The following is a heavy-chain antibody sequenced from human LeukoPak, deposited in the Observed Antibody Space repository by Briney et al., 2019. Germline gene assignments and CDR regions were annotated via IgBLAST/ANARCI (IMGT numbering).Heavy chain of an antibody. CDR2: ISSNGGST. Sequence: GGSLRLSCAASGFTFSSYAMHWVRQAPGKGLEYVSAISSNGGSTYYANSVKGRFTISRDNSKNTLYLQMGSLGAEDMAVYYCARVAYCGGDCYSTADYFDYWGQGTLVTVSS. D-gene: IGHD2-21*02. V-gene: IGHV3-64*01. CDR1: GFTFSSYA. J-gene: IGHJ4*02. CDR3: ARVAYCGGDCYSTADYFDY.